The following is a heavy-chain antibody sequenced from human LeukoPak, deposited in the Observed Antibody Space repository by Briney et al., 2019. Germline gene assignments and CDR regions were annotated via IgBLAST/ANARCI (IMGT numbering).Heavy chain of an antibody. CDR3: AKDSSYYDFWSGYYGVGYYFDY. Sequence: GGSLRLSCAASGFTFSSYAMSWVRQAPGKGLEWVSAISGSGGSTYYADSVKGRFTISRDNSKNTLYLQMNSLRAEDTAVYYCAKDSSYYDFWSGYYGVGYYFDYWGQGTLVTVSS. J-gene: IGHJ4*02. D-gene: IGHD3-3*01. V-gene: IGHV3-23*01. CDR2: ISGSGGST. CDR1: GFTFSSYA.